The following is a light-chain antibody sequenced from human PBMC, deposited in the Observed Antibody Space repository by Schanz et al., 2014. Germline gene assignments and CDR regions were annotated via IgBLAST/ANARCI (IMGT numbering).Light chain of an antibody. J-gene: IGLJ3*02. CDR1: SSNIGSNT. CDR3: QSYDSSLSGWV. Sequence: QSVLTQPPSASGPPGQRVTISCSGSSSNIGSNTVNWYQQLPGTAPKLLIYGNNNRASGVPDRFSGSKSDTSASLAITGLQAEDEADYYCQSYDSSLSGWVFGGGTKLTVL. CDR2: GNN. V-gene: IGLV1-40*01.